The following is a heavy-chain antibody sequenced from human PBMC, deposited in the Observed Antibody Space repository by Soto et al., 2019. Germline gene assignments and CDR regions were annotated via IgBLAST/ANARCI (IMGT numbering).Heavy chain of an antibody. J-gene: IGHJ6*03. Sequence: GGSLRLSCAASGFTFSSYAMHWVRQAPGKGLEWVAVISYDGSNKYYADSVKGRFTISRDNSKNTLYLQMNSLRAEDTAVYYCARGPDIVVVVAAAESYYMDVWGKGTTVTVSS. CDR2: ISYDGSNK. V-gene: IGHV3-30-3*01. CDR1: GFTFSSYA. CDR3: ARGPDIVVVVAAAESYYMDV. D-gene: IGHD2-15*01.